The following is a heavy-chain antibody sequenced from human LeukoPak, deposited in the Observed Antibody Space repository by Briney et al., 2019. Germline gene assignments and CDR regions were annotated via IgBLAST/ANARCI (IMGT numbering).Heavy chain of an antibody. V-gene: IGHV3-23*01. CDR2: ISGSGGST. CDR1: GFTVSSNY. D-gene: IGHD1-14*01. J-gene: IGHJ3*02. Sequence: GGSLRLSCAASGFTVSSNYMSWVRQAPGKGLEWVSAISGSGGSTYYADSVKGRFTISRDNSKNTLYLQMNSLRAEDTAVYYCAKVSEALDAFDIWGQGTMVTVSS. CDR3: AKVSEALDAFDI.